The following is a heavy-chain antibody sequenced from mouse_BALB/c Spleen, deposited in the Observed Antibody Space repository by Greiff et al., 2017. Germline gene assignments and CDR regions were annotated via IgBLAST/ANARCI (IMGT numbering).Heavy chain of an antibody. J-gene: IGHJ2*01. CDR1: GYTFTSYW. D-gene: IGHD1-1*01. CDR3: AREEDYYGSSFYYFDY. V-gene: IGHV1S41*01. Sequence: DLVKPGASVKLSCKASGYTFTSYWINWIKQRPGQGLEWIGRIAPGSGSTYYNEMFKGKATLTVDTSSSTAYIQLSSLSSEDSAVYFCAREEDYYGSSFYYFDYWGQGTTLTVSS. CDR2: IAPGSGST.